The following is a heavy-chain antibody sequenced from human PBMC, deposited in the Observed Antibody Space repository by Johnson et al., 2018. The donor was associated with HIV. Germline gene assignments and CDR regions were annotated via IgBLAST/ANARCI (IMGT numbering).Heavy chain of an antibody. CDR3: AKERAYIRTFDI. J-gene: IGHJ3*02. V-gene: IGHV3-30*18. CDR2: ISYDGSNK. D-gene: IGHD5-18*01. CDR1: GFTFSSYG. Sequence: QVQLVESGGGVVRPGGSLRLSCAASGFTFSSYGMHWVRQAPGKGLEWVAIISYDGSNKYYRDSVKGRFTISRDNSKNTLYLQMNSLRAEDTAVYYCAKERAYIRTFDIWGQGTLVTVSS.